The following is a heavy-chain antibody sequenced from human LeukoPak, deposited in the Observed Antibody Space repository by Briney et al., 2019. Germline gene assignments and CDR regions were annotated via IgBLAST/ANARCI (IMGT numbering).Heavy chain of an antibody. Sequence: GGSLRLSCAASGFTFSSYSMNWVRQAPGKGLEWVSSISSSSSYIYYADSVKGRFTISRDDAKNSLCLQMNSLRAEDTAVYYCARHVVAVGFDYWGQGTLVTVSS. CDR1: GFTFSSYS. CDR3: ARHVVAVGFDY. D-gene: IGHD3-22*01. CDR2: ISSSSSYI. J-gene: IGHJ4*02. V-gene: IGHV3-21*01.